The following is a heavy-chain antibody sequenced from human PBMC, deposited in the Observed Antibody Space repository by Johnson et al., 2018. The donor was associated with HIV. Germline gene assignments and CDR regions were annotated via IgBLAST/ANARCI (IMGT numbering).Heavy chain of an antibody. CDR2: TQYDGSNK. D-gene: IGHD5-18*01. Sequence: QVQLVESGGGLVQPGGSLRLSCAASGFTFSRYWMSWVRQAPGKGLEWVAFTQYDGSNKYYADSVKGRFTISRDNSKKTVYLQMNSLRAEDTAVYYCAREVGIQLWSSDAFDIWGQGTMVTVSS. J-gene: IGHJ3*02. CDR1: GFTFSRYW. CDR3: AREVGIQLWSSDAFDI. V-gene: IGHV3-30*02.